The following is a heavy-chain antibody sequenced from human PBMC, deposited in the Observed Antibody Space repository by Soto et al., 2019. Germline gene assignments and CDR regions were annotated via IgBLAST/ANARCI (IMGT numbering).Heavy chain of an antibody. Sequence: VGSLRLPCAASGFTFEDYVMHWVRQAPRKGLEWVSGISSKGSTIDYADSVKGRFTISRDNAKNSLYLQMNSLRAEDTAVYYCARRVPTKRHIVVVPSGVYYMEGWGKGNTVT. J-gene: IGHJ6*03. CDR3: ARRVPTKRHIVVVPSGVYYMEG. D-gene: IGHD2-2*01. CDR1: GFTFEDYV. CDR2: ISSKGSTI. V-gene: IGHV3-11*01.